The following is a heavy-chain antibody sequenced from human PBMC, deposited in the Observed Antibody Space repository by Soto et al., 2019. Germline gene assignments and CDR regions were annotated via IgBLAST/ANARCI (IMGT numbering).Heavy chain of an antibody. CDR3: ASDVDYYGSGSPRGMDV. V-gene: IGHV3-30-3*01. CDR2: ISYDGSNK. CDR1: GFTFSSYA. J-gene: IGHJ6*02. Sequence: QVQLVEFGGGVVQPGRSLRLSCAASGFTFSSYAMHWVRQAPGKGLEWVAVISYDGSNKYYADSVKGRFTISRDNSKNTLYLQMNSLSAEDTAVYYCASDVDYYGSGSPRGMDVWGQGATVTVSS. D-gene: IGHD3-10*01.